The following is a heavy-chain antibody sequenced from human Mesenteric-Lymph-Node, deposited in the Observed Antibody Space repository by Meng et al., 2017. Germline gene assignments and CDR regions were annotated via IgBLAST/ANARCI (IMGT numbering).Heavy chain of an antibody. D-gene: IGHD5-12*01. CDR2: ISWNSGYI. CDR1: GFNFNNYE. V-gene: IGHV3-9*01. J-gene: IGHJ5*02. CDR3: AKGALDTDVDRTLAALFDP. Sequence: SLKISCAASGFNFNNYEMNWVRQAPGKGLEWVSGISWNSGYIGYADSVKGRFTISRDNAKNSLYLQMNSLRPEDTGLYYCAKGALDTDVDRTLAALFDPWGQGTLVTVSS.